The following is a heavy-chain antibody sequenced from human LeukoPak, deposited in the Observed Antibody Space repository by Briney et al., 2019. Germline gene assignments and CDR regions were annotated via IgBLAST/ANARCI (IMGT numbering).Heavy chain of an antibody. CDR2: INPNSGDT. CDR3: AREGQYYYDSSGLDV. Sequence: ASVKVSCKASGYTFTGYYMHWVRQAPGQGLEWMGWINPNSGDTNYAQKFQGRVTMTRDTSISTAYMELSRLRSDDTAVYYCAREGQYYYDSSGLDVWGKGTTVTVSS. CDR1: GYTFTGYY. V-gene: IGHV1-2*02. D-gene: IGHD3-22*01. J-gene: IGHJ6*04.